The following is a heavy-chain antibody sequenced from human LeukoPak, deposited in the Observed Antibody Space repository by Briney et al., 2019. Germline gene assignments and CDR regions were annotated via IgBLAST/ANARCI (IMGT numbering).Heavy chain of an antibody. CDR3: ATAPLRYFDWEGY. Sequence: GGSLRLSCAASQFSFSNYGMNWVRQAPGKGLEWVSSITGSTGNTFYADSVKGRFTISRDNSQNMLYLQMNRLRVDDTAVYYCATAPLRYFDWEGYWGQGTLVTVSS. J-gene: IGHJ4*02. CDR2: ITGSTGNT. D-gene: IGHD3-9*01. CDR1: QFSFSNYG. V-gene: IGHV3-23*01.